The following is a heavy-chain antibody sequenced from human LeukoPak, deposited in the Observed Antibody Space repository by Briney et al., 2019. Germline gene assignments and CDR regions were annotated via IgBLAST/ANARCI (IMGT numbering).Heavy chain of an antibody. CDR3: ARFQGYWFDP. CDR1: GFAFPTYN. J-gene: IGHJ5*02. Sequence: GGSLRLSCAASGFAFPTYNMNWVRQAPGKGLECVSYISGSGDNIWYADSVKGRFTVSRDNAKNSLYLQMNSLRAEDTAVYYCARFQGYWFDPWGQGTLVTVSS. V-gene: IGHV3-48*04. CDR2: ISGSGDNI.